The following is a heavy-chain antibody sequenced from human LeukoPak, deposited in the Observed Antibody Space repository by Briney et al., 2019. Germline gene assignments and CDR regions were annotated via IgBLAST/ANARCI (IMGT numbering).Heavy chain of an antibody. V-gene: IGHV4-34*01. CDR2: INHSGST. D-gene: IGHD4-23*01. CDR3: ARGPDMTTVVTS. Sequence: PSETLSLTCAVYGGSFSGYYWSWIRQPPGKGLEWIGEINHSGSTNYNPSLKSRVTISVDTSKNQFSLKLSSVTAADTAVYDCARGPDMTTVVTSWGQGPLVTVSS. CDR1: GGSFSGYY. J-gene: IGHJ4*02.